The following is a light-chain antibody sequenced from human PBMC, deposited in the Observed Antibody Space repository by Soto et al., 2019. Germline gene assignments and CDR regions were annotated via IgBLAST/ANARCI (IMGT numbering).Light chain of an antibody. CDR1: QSVRSN. CDR3: QQLESYPST. Sequence: EIVVTQSPATPSVSPGERAPLSCRASQSVRSNLAWYQQKHGQAPRLIIYGASTRETGIPARFSGSGAGTDCTRTISSLQPEDFETDYCQQLESYPSTFGGGTKVDIK. J-gene: IGKJ4*01. V-gene: IGKV3-15*01. CDR2: GAS.